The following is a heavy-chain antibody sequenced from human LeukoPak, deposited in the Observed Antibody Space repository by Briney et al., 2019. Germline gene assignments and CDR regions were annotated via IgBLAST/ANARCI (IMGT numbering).Heavy chain of an antibody. V-gene: IGHV4-39*01. CDR1: GGSISSSSYY. CDR3: ARLYVYYYYMDV. J-gene: IGHJ6*03. CDR2: IYYSGST. Sequence: PSETLSLTCTVSGGSISSSSYYWGWIRQPPGKGLEWIGSIYYSGSTYYNPSLKSRVTISVDTSKNQFSLKLSSVTAADTAVYYYARLYVYYYYMDVWGKGTTVTVSS. D-gene: IGHD3-16*01.